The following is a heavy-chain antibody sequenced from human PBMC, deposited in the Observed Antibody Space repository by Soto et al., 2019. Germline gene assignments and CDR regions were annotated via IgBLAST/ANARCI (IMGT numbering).Heavy chain of an antibody. Sequence: QVQLVQSGAEVKKPGSSVKVSCKASGGTFSSYAISWVRQAPGQGLEWMGGIIPIFGTANYAQKFQGRVTITADDSTSTAYMELSSLRSEDTAVYYCARDSGAYCGGDCYHHDAFDIWGQGTMVTVSS. V-gene: IGHV1-69*01. CDR2: IIPIFGTA. D-gene: IGHD2-21*02. CDR3: ARDSGAYCGGDCYHHDAFDI. CDR1: GGTFSSYA. J-gene: IGHJ3*02.